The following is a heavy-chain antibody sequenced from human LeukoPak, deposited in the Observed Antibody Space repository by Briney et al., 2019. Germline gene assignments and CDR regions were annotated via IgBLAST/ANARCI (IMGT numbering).Heavy chain of an antibody. J-gene: IGHJ4*02. CDR2: MNPNSGNT. D-gene: IGHD3-22*01. Sequence: ASVKVSCKASGYTFTSYDINWVRQAPGQGLEWMGWMNPNSGNTGYAQKFQGRVTMTRNTSISTAYMELSSLRSEDTAVYYCARGRYYYDSSGHDYWGQGTLVTGSS. CDR3: ARGRYYYDSSGHDY. CDR1: GYTFTSYD. V-gene: IGHV1-8*01.